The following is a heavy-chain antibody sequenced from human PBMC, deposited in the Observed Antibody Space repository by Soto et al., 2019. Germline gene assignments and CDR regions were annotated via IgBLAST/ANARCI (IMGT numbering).Heavy chain of an antibody. CDR3: ARVGYYDSSRYYYGY. CDR1: GESLSGYY. J-gene: IGHJ4*02. V-gene: IGHV4-34*01. D-gene: IGHD3-22*01. Sequence: ETLSLTFAVYGESLSGYYWSRIRQPPGTGLEWSGDINHSGSSNYDPSRKSRVTISVDTSKNQFSLKLSSVTAAETAVYYRARVGYYDSSRYYYGYWGQGTLVTVSS. CDR2: INHSGSS.